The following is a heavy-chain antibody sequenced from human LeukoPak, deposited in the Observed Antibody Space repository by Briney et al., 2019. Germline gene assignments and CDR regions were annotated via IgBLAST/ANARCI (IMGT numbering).Heavy chain of an antibody. CDR3: ARASSSYNWFDP. D-gene: IGHD6-6*01. Sequence: SETLSLTCRVSGGSVSSGSYYWSWIRQPPGKRLEWIGYINYSGSTNYNPSLKSRVTISADTSRNQFSLKLSSVTAEDTAVYYCARASSSYNWFDPWGQGTLVTVSS. V-gene: IGHV4-61*01. J-gene: IGHJ5*02. CDR1: GGSVSSGSYY. CDR2: INYSGST.